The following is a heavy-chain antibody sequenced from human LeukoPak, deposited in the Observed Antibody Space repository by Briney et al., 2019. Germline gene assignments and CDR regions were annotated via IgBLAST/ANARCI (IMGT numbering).Heavy chain of an antibody. D-gene: IGHD6-19*01. CDR3: ARHSAVAGLATGDY. V-gene: IGHV5-51*01. Sequence: GASVKVSCKASGGTFSSYAISWVRQMPGKGLEWMGIIYPGDSDTRYSPSFQGQVTISADKSISTAYLQWSSLKASDTAMYYCARHSAVAGLATGDYWGQGTLVTVSS. J-gene: IGHJ4*02. CDR1: GGTFSSYA. CDR2: IYPGDSDT.